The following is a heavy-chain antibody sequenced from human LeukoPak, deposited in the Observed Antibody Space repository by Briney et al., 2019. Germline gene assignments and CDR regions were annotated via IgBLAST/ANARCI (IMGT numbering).Heavy chain of an antibody. CDR2: ISYDGSNK. CDR1: GYTLTELS. D-gene: IGHD6-13*01. CDR3: AKDLGVAAAGGY. Sequence: SCKVSGYTLTELSMHWVRQAPGKGLEWVAVISYDGSNKYYADSVKGRFTISRDNSKNTLYLQMNSLRAEDTAVYYCAKDLGVAAAGGYWGQGTLVTVSS. J-gene: IGHJ4*02. V-gene: IGHV3-30*18.